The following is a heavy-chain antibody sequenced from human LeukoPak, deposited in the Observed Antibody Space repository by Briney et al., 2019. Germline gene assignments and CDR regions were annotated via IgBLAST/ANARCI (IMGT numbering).Heavy chain of an antibody. CDR1: GHTFTSYG. CDR3: AKDLADQGGNSFDY. V-gene: IGHV1-69*13. CDR2: IILLFGTA. J-gene: IGHJ4*02. D-gene: IGHD1-26*01. Sequence: TVSVSRKASGHTFTSYGTSCVTDAPGRGLVCRVGIILLFGTANSTQKFQCSDTITADESTSTAYMELSSLRAQDTAVYYCAKDLADQGGNSFDYWGQGTPVTVSS.